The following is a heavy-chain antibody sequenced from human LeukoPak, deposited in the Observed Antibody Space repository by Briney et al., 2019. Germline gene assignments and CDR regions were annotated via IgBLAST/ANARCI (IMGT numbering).Heavy chain of an antibody. J-gene: IGHJ4*02. V-gene: IGHV4-59*08. D-gene: IGHD1-1*01. Sequence: SETLSLTCTVSGGSISSYYWSWIRQPPGKGLEGIGYIYYSGSTNYNPSLQSQVTISVDTSKNQFSLKLSSVTAADTAVYYCARHSTASGYLNYFDYWGQGTLVTVSS. CDR3: ARHSTASGYLNYFDY. CDR2: IYYSGST. CDR1: GGSISSYY.